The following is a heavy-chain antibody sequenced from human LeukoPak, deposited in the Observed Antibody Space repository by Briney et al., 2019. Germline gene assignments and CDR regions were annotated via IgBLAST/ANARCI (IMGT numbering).Heavy chain of an antibody. CDR3: AGAYDFWGEDY. D-gene: IGHD3-3*01. V-gene: IGHV1-69*04. CDR1: GGTFSSYA. Sequence: SVKISCKASGGTFSSYAISWVRQAPGQGLEWMGRIIPILGIANYAQKFQGRVTITADKSTSTAYMELSSLRSEDTAVYYCAGAYDFWGEDYWGQGTLVTVSS. J-gene: IGHJ4*02. CDR2: IIPILGIA.